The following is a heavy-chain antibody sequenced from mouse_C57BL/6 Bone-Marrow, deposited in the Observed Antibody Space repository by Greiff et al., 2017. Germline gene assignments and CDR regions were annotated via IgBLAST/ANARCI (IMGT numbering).Heavy chain of an antibody. V-gene: IGHV1-42*01. J-gene: IGHJ1*03. D-gene: IGHD3-1*01. CDR1: GYSFTGYY. Sequence: EVQLQQSGPELVKPGASVKISCKASGYSFTGYYMNWVKQSPEKSLEWIGEINPSTGGTTYNQKFKAKATLTVDKYSSTAYMQLKSLTSEDSAVYYCARSGGSYWYFDVWGTGTTGTVSS. CDR2: INPSTGGT. CDR3: ARSGGSYWYFDV.